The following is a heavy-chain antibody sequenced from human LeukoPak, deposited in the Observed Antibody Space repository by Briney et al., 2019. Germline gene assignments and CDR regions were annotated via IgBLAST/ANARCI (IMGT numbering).Heavy chain of an antibody. Sequence: ASVKVSCKASGYTFTGYYMHWVRQAPGQGLEWMGWINPNSGGTNYAQKFQGRVTMTRDTSISTAYMELTSLRSDDAAVYYCARGGSGIPSAYYYYYMDVWGKGTTVTVSS. V-gene: IGHV1-2*02. CDR3: ARGGSGIPSAYYYYYMDV. J-gene: IGHJ6*03. CDR2: INPNSGGT. D-gene: IGHD3-10*01. CDR1: GYTFTGYY.